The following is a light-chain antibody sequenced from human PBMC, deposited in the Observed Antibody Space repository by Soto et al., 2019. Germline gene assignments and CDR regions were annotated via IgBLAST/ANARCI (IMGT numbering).Light chain of an antibody. CDR3: QQYNDNWT. V-gene: IGKV1-5*03. CDR1: QSISSW. CDR2: KAS. J-gene: IGKJ1*01. Sequence: DIQMTQSPSTLSASVGDRVTITCRASQSISSWLAWYQQKPGTAPKLLIYKASTLQSGVPSSFSGSGSGTEFTLTISSPQPDDSATYYCQQYNDNWTFGQGTKVEIK.